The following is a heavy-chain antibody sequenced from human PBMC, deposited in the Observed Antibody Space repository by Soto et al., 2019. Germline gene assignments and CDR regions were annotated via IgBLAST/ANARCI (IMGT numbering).Heavy chain of an antibody. D-gene: IGHD3-3*01. CDR3: ARDAVRSGFDY. CDR1: GGSISSGDYY. J-gene: IGHJ4*02. CDR2: IYYSGST. V-gene: IGHV4-30-4*01. Sequence: SETLSLTCTVSGGSISSGDYYWSWIRQPPGKGLEWIGYIYYSGSTYYNPSLKSRVTISVDTSKNQFSLKLSSVTAADTAVYYCARDAVRSGFDYWGQGTLVTGSS.